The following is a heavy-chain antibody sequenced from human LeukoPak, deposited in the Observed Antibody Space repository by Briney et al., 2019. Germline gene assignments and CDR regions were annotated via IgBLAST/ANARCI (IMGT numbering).Heavy chain of an antibody. CDR2: INPNSGGT. V-gene: IGHV1-2*02. D-gene: IGHD3/OR15-3a*01. CDR1: GYTFTGYY. CDR3: ARDLDWGSRGFDY. J-gene: IGHJ4*02. Sequence: ASVKVSCKASGYTFTGYYMHWVRQAPGQGLEWMGWINPNSGGTNYAQKFQGRVTMTRDTSISTAYMELSRLRSDDTVVYYCARDLDWGSRGFDYWGQGTLVTVSS.